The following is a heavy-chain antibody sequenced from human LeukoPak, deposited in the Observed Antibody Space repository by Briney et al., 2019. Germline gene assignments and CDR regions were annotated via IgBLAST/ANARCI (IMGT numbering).Heavy chain of an antibody. J-gene: IGHJ5*02. CDR3: ATLTTVTYNWFDP. CDR2: ISGSGGST. V-gene: IGHV3-23*01. D-gene: IGHD4-17*01. Sequence: GGSLRLSCAASGFTFSSYSMNWVRQAPGKGLEWVSAISGSGGSTYYADSVKGRFTISRDNAKNSLYLQMNSLRAEDTAVYYCATLTTVTYNWFDPWGQGTLVTVSS. CDR1: GFTFSSYS.